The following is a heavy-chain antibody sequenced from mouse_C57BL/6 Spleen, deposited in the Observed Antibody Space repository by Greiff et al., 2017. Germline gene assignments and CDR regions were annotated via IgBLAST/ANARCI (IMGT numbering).Heavy chain of an antibody. V-gene: IGHV5-6*02. Sequence: EVKLVESGGDLVKPGGSLKLSCAASGFTFSSYGMSWVRQTPDKRLEWVATISSGGSYTYYPGSVKGGFTISRDNAKNTLYLQMSSLKSEDTAMYYCASPRTVESGYFDVWGTGTTVTVSS. CDR3: ASPRTVESGYFDV. CDR2: ISSGGSYT. CDR1: GFTFSSYG. J-gene: IGHJ1*03. D-gene: IGHD1-1*01.